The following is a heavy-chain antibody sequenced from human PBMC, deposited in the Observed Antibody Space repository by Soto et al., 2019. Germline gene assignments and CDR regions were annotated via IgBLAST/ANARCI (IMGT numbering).Heavy chain of an antibody. CDR3: ARDLLTGYYLGENYGMDV. D-gene: IGHD3-9*01. V-gene: IGHV3-33*08. CDR2: IWYDGSNK. Sequence: GGSLRLSCAASGFAFSRSGMHWVRQAPGKGLEWVAVIWYDGSNKYYADSVKGRFTISRDNSKNTLYLQMNSLRAEDTAVYYCARDLLTGYYLGENYGMDVWGQGTTVTVSS. J-gene: IGHJ6*02. CDR1: GFAFSRSG.